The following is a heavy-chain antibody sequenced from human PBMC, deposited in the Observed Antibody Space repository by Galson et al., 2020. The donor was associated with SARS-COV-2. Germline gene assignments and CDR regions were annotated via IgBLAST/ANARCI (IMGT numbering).Heavy chain of an antibody. V-gene: IGHV3-21*01. CDR1: GFTFSSYS. D-gene: IGHD4-17*01. Sequence: GGSLRLSCAASGFTFSSYSMNWVRQAPGKGLEWVSSISSSSSYIYYADSVKGRFTISRDNAKNSLYLQMNSLRAEDTAVYYCARDPYGDYVGFHFDLWGRGTLVTVSS. CDR3: ARDPYGDYVGFHFDL. J-gene: IGHJ2*01. CDR2: ISSSSSYI.